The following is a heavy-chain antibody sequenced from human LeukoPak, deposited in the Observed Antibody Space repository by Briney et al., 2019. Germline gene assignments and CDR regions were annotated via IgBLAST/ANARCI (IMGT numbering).Heavy chain of an antibody. CDR1: GFTFSSYA. D-gene: IGHD3-3*01. J-gene: IGHJ4*02. CDR3: AKVDGVVITKGGVDY. CDR2: IVGSGGST. V-gene: IGHV3-23*01. Sequence: PGGSLRLSCAASGFTFSSYAMSWVRQAPGKGLEWVSAIVGSGGSTYYADSLKGRFTISRDNTKNTLYLQMNSLRAEDTAVYYCAKVDGVVITKGGVDYWGQGTLVTVSS.